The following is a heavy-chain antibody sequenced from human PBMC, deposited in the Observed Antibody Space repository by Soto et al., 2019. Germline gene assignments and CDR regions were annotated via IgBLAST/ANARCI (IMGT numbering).Heavy chain of an antibody. D-gene: IGHD1-7*01. CDR1: GFTFSNAW. V-gene: IGHV3-15*01. CDR3: TTDPADNWNYGYSLDY. CDR2: IKSKTDGGTT. Sequence: EVQLVESGGGLVKPGGSLRLSGAASGFTFSNAWMSWVRQAPGKGLEWVGRIKSKTDGGTTDYAAPVKGRFTISRDDSRNTLYLQMNSLKTADTAVYYCTTDPADNWNYGYSLDYWGHRTMVTVSS. J-gene: IGHJ4*01.